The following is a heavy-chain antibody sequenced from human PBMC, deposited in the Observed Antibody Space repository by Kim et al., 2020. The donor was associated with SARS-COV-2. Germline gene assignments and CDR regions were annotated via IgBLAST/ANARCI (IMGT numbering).Heavy chain of an antibody. J-gene: IGHJ4*02. CDR1: GYSFTSYW. V-gene: IGHV5-10-1*01. D-gene: IGHD3-22*01. Sequence: GESLKISCKGSGYSFTSYWISWVRQMPGKGLEWMGRIDPSDSYTNYSPSFQGHVTISADKSISTAYLQWSSLKAPDTAMYYCARFYYDSSGYTFRGLDYWGQGTLVTVSS. CDR3: ARFYYDSSGYTFRGLDY. CDR2: IDPSDSYT.